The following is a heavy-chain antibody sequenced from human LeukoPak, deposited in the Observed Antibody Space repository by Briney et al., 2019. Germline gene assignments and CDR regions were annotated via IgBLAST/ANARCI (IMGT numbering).Heavy chain of an antibody. CDR3: ARDRGYCSGGSCYDGFDP. Sequence: GGSLRLSCAASGFTVSSNYMSWVRQAPGKGLEWVSVIYSGGSTYYADSVKGRFTISRDNSKNTLYLQMNSLRAEDTAVYYCARDRGYCSGGSCYDGFDPWGQGTLVTVSS. V-gene: IGHV3-66*01. J-gene: IGHJ5*02. CDR1: GFTVSSNY. CDR2: IYSGGST. D-gene: IGHD2-15*01.